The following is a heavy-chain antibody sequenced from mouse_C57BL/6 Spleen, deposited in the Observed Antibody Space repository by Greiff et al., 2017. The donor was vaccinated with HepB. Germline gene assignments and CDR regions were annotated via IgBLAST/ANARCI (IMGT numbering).Heavy chain of an antibody. CDR1: GYTFTSYW. V-gene: IGHV1-50*01. J-gene: IGHJ1*03. Sequence: VQLHQSGAELVKPGASVKLSCKASGYTFTSYWMQWVKQRPGQGLEWIGEIDPSDSYTNYNQKFKGKATLTVDTSSSTAYMQLNSQTSEDSAVYYCARSGGLQRGYFDVWGTGTTVTVSS. CDR2: IDPSDSYT. D-gene: IGHD3-1*01. CDR3: ARSGGLQRGYFDV.